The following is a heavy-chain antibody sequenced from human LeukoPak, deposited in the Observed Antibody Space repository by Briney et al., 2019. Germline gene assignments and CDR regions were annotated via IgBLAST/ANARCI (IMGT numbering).Heavy chain of an antibody. CDR2: ISGSGGST. V-gene: IGHV3-23*01. J-gene: IGHJ6*04. CDR1: GFTFSSYA. CDR3: AKPTTVRRGGDGMDV. Sequence: GGSLRLSCAASGFTFSSYAMSWVRQAPGKGLGWVSAISGSGGSTYYADSVKGRFTISRDNSKNTLYLQMNSLRAEDTAVYYCAKPTTVRRGGDGMDVWGKGTTVTVSS. D-gene: IGHD4-17*01.